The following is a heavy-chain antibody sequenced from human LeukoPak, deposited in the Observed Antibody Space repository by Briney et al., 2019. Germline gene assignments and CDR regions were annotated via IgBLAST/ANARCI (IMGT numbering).Heavy chain of an antibody. CDR3: ARAPRGIAAAGRWGDY. V-gene: IGHV1-18*01. J-gene: IGHJ4*02. D-gene: IGHD6-13*01. CDR1: GYTFTSYG. CDR2: ISAYNGNT. Sequence: ASVKVSCKASGYTFTSYGITWVRQAPGRGLEWMGWISAYNGNTHYAQKLQGRVTMTTDTSTSTAYMELRSLRSDDTAVYYCARAPRGIAAAGRWGDYWGQGTLVTVSS.